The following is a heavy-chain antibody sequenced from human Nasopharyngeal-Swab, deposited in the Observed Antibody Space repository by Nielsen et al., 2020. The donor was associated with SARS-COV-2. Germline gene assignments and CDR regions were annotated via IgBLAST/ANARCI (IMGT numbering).Heavy chain of an antibody. CDR2: ISYDGSNK. Sequence: GGSLRPSCAASGFTFSSYAMHWVRQAPGKGLEWVAVISYDGSNKYYADSVKGRFTISRDNSKNTLYLQMNSLRAEDTAVYYCASAYGGSYWYFDLWGRGTLVTVSS. CDR1: GFTFSSYA. D-gene: IGHD4-23*01. CDR3: ASAYGGSYWYFDL. J-gene: IGHJ2*01. V-gene: IGHV3-30-3*01.